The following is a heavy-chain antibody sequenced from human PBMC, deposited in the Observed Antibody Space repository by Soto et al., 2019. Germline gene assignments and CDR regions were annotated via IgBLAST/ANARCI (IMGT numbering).Heavy chain of an antibody. Sequence: SETLSLTCTVSGGSISSYYWSWIRQPPGKGLEWIGYIYYSGSTNYNPSLKSRVTISVDTSKNQFSLKLSSVTAADTAVYYCARETDFWSGYQLHYGMDVWGQGTTVTVSS. CDR2: IYYSGST. D-gene: IGHD3-3*01. J-gene: IGHJ6*02. CDR3: ARETDFWSGYQLHYGMDV. CDR1: GGSISSYY. V-gene: IGHV4-59*01.